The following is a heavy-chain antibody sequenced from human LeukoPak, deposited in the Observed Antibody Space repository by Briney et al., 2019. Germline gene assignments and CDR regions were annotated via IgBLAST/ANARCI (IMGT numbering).Heavy chain of an antibody. CDR2: ISSSSSFI. CDR3: VRARGAGPGAHFDY. J-gene: IGHJ4*02. Sequence: PGGSLRFSCVASGFTLRVNYMIWIRQAPGKGLEWVSSISSSSSFISYADSVKGRFTISRDNAKNSLYLQMNSLRAEDAAAYYCVRARGAGPGAHFDYWGQGTLVTVSS. D-gene: IGHD3-10*01. V-gene: IGHV3-11*01. CDR1: GFTLRVNY.